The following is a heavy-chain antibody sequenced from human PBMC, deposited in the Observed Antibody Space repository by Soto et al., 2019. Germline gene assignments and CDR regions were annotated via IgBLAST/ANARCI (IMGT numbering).Heavy chain of an antibody. CDR2: ISSSSSTI. CDR3: ARDDPRDLYYYYYGMDV. Sequence: GGSLRLSCAASGFTFSSYSMNWVRQAPGKGLEWVSYISSSSSTIYYADSVKGRFTISRDNAKNSLYLQMNSLRDEDTAVYYCARDDPRDLYYYYYGMDVWGQGTTVTVSS. J-gene: IGHJ6*02. CDR1: GFTFSSYS. V-gene: IGHV3-48*02.